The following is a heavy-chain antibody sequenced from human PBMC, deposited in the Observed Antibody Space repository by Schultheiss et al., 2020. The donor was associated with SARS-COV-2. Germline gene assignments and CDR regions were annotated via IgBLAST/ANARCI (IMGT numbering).Heavy chain of an antibody. Sequence: ASVKVSCKASGYTFTSYGISWVRQAPGQGLEWMGWISAYNGNTNYAQKLQGRVTMTTDTSTSTAYMELRSLRSDDTAVYYCARDQGSSSAYYYYGMDVWGQGTTVTVSS. CDR1: GYTFTSYG. CDR2: ISAYNGNT. D-gene: IGHD6-6*01. CDR3: ARDQGSSSAYYYYGMDV. V-gene: IGHV1-18*01. J-gene: IGHJ6*02.